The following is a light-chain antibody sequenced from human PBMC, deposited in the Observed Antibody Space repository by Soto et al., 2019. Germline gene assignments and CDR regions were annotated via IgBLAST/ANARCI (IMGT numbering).Light chain of an antibody. CDR1: SSNIGSNT. J-gene: IGLJ1*01. CDR2: SNN. Sequence: QSVLTQPPSASGTPGQRVTISCSGSSSNIGSNTVNWYQQLPGTDPKLLIYSNNQRPSGVPDRLSGSKSGTLASLSISGLQSEYEADYYCAAMDDRLNCPSYVFVTGTKVTVL. CDR3: AAMDDRLNCPSYV. V-gene: IGLV1-44*01.